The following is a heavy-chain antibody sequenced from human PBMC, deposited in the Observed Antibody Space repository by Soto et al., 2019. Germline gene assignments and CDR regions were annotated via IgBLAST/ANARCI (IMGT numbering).Heavy chain of an antibody. CDR3: AREGQPAAGTTPHN. Sequence: GVSRRLPCALCALSLYSCAMHGARHAPGKGLEWVAVISYDGGKKYYADSVKGRFTISRDNSKNTLYVEMNSLRAEDTAVYYCAREGQPAAGTTPHNWGQGTLVTVSS. CDR1: ALSLYSCA. J-gene: IGHJ4*02. V-gene: IGHV3-30*07. D-gene: IGHD6-13*01. CDR2: ISYDGGKK.